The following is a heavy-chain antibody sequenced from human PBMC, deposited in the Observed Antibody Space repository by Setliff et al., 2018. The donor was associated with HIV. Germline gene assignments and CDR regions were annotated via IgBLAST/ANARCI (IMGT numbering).Heavy chain of an antibody. J-gene: IGHJ3*02. CDR1: GYTFTGYY. CDR2: INPNSGGT. V-gene: IGHV1-2*02. D-gene: IGHD3-22*01. CDR3: AREIFPQGIVVVFDAFDI. Sequence: GASVKVSCKASGYTFTGYYMHWVRQAPGQGLEWMGWINPNSGGTNYAQKFQGRVNMTRDTSISTAYMELSRLRSDDTAVYYCAREIFPQGIVVVFDAFDIWGQGTMVTVS.